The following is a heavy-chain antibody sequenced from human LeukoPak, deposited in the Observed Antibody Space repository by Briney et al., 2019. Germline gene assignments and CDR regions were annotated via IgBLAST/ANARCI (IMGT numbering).Heavy chain of an antibody. Sequence: ASVMVSCKASGYTFTSYGISWVRQAPGQGLEWMGWISAYNGNTNYAQKLQGRVTMTTDTSTSTAYMELRSLRSDDTAVYYCARRAPGILTGYSSYYFDYWGQGTLVTVSS. CDR2: ISAYNGNT. CDR3: ARRAPGILTGYSSYYFDY. D-gene: IGHD3-9*01. V-gene: IGHV1-18*04. J-gene: IGHJ4*02. CDR1: GYTFTSYG.